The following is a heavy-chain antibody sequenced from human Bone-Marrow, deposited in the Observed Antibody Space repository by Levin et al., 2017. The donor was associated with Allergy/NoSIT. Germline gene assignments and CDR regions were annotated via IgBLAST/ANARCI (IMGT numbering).Heavy chain of an antibody. V-gene: IGHV4-4*02. J-gene: IGHJ6*03. CDR3: ARVDPDKSNYDFWSGYYFPKILNMDG. Sequence: KASETLSLTCAVSGGSISSSNWWSWVRQPPGKGLEWIGEIYHSGSTNYNPSLKSRVTISVDKSKNQFSLKLSSVTAADTAVYYCARVDPDKSNYDFWSGYYFPKILNMDGWGKGTTVTVSS. D-gene: IGHD3-3*01. CDR2: IYHSGST. CDR1: GGSISSSNW.